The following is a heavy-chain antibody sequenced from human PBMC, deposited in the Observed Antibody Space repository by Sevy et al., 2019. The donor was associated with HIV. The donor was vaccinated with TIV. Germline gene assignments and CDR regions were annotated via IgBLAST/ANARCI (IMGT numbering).Heavy chain of an antibody. Sequence: ASVKVSCKASGYTFTGYYMHWVRQAPGQGLEWMGWINPNSGGTNYAQKFQGRVTMTRDTSISTAYMELSRLRSDDTAVYYCASVRVGYCSSTSCRSYYYGMDVWGQGTTVTVSS. CDR2: INPNSGGT. CDR1: GYTFTGYY. D-gene: IGHD2-2*03. V-gene: IGHV1-2*02. CDR3: ASVRVGYCSSTSCRSYYYGMDV. J-gene: IGHJ6*02.